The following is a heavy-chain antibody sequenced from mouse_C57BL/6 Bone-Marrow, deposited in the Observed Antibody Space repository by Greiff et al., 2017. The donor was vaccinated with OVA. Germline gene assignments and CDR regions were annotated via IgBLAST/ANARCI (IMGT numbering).Heavy chain of an antibody. V-gene: IGHV7-3*01. J-gene: IGHJ1*03. D-gene: IGHD1-1*01. CDR3: ARLLRNFDV. Sequence: EVQLQESGGGLVQPGGSLSLSCAASGFTFTDYYMSWVRQPPGKALEWLGFIRNKANGYTTEYSASVKGRFTISRDNSQSILYLQMNAGRAEDIATYYCARLLRNFDVWGTGTTVTVSS. CDR2: IRNKANGYTT. CDR1: GFTFTDYY.